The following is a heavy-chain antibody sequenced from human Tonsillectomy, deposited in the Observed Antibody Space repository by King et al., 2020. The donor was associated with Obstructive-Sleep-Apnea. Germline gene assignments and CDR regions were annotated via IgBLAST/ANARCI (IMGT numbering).Heavy chain of an antibody. V-gene: IGHV3-11*01. Sequence: VQLVESGGGLVKPGGSLRLSCAASGFTFSDYYMSWIRQAPGKGLEWVSYISSSGSTIYYADSVKGRFTISRDNAKNSLYLQMNCLRAEDTAVYYCARASAVDYYYYYGMDVWGQGTTVTVSS. CDR1: GFTFSDYY. D-gene: IGHD2-15*01. CDR2: ISSSGSTI. CDR3: ARASAVDYYYYYGMDV. J-gene: IGHJ6*02.